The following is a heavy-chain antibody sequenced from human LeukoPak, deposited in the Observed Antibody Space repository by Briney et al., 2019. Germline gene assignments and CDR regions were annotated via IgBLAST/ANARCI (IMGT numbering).Heavy chain of an antibody. J-gene: IGHJ6*03. CDR3: ARGGGNYYYIDV. V-gene: IGHV4-4*07. CDR2: IYLSGST. Sequence: SETLSLTCTVSGGSISSSYWSWIRQPAGKGLEWIGRIYLSGSTNYNPSLKSRVTMSVDTSKNQFPLRLTSVTAADAAVYYCARGGGNYYYIDVWGKGTTVTISS. CDR1: GGSISSSY.